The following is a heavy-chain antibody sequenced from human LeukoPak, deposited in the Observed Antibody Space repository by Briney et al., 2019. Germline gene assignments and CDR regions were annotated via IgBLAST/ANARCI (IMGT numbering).Heavy chain of an antibody. CDR1: GGSIRSYY. D-gene: IGHD3-10*01. V-gene: IGHV4-59*08. CDR2: IYYSGST. J-gene: IGHJ4*02. Sequence: SETLSLTCTVSGGSIRSYYWSWIRQPPEKGLEWIGYIYYSGSTNYNPSLKSRVTISVDTSKNQFSLKLSSVTAADTAVYYCASLYGSGSHYFDYWGQGTLVTVSS. CDR3: ASLYGSGSHYFDY.